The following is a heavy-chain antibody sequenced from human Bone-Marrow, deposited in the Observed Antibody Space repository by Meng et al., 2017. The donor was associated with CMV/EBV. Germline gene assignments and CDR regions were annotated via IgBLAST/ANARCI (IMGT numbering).Heavy chain of an antibody. J-gene: IGHJ4*02. D-gene: IGHD6-13*01. CDR1: GYTFTSYD. V-gene: IGHV1-8*03. CDR2: MNPNSGNT. CDR3: ARAYSSSWYYFDY. Sequence: ASVKVSCKASGYTFTSYDINWVRQATGQGLEWMGWMNPNSGNTGYAQKFQGRVTITRNTSRSTAYMELSSLRSEDTAVYYCARAYSSSWYYFDYWGQGTLVTVSS.